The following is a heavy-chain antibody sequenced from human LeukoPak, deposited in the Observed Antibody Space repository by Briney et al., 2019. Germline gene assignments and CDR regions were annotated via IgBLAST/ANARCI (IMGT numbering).Heavy chain of an antibody. CDR3: AKESVGAIRGTFDY. D-gene: IGHD1-26*01. V-gene: IGHV3-21*04. CDR1: GFTFSSYS. CDR2: ISSSSRYI. Sequence: GGSLRLSCAASGFTFSSYSMNWVRQAPAKGLERVSSISSSSRYIYYADSVKGRFTISRDNAKNSLYLQMNSLRAEDTAVYYCAKESVGAIRGTFDYWGQGTLVTVSS. J-gene: IGHJ4*02.